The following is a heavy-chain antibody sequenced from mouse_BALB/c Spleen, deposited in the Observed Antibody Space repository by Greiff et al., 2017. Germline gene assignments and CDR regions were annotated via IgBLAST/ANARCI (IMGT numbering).Heavy chain of an antibody. D-gene: IGHD1-1*01. V-gene: IGHV5-12-2*01. CDR1: GFTFSSYT. Sequence: EVKLMESGGGLVQPGGSLKLSCAASGFTFSSYTMSWVRQTPEKRLEWVAYISNGGGSTYYPDTVKGRFTISRDNAKNTLYLQMSSLKSEDTAMYYCARQGITTVPRYAMDYWGQGTSVTVSS. J-gene: IGHJ4*01. CDR3: ARQGITTVPRYAMDY. CDR2: ISNGGGST.